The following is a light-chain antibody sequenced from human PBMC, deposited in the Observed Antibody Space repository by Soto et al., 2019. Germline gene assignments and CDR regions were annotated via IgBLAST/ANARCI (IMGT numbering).Light chain of an antibody. CDR2: AAS. J-gene: IGKJ2*01. CDR3: QHYDSSLYT. Sequence: EIVLTQSPGTLSLSPGERATLSCRASQSVSSSYLAWYQQKPGQAPRLLIYAASSRATGIPDRFSGSGSGTDFTLTIIRLEPEEFAVYYCQHYDSSLYTFGHGNTLEIK. V-gene: IGKV3-20*01. CDR1: QSVSSSY.